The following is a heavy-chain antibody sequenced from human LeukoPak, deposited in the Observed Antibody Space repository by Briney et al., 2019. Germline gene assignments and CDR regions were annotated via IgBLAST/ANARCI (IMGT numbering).Heavy chain of an antibody. CDR1: GYTFTGYY. J-gene: IGHJ4*02. V-gene: IGHV1-46*01. CDR3: TREAMITFGGVIVYYYFDY. Sequence: ASVKVSCKASGYTFTGYYMHWVRQAPGQGLEWMGIINPSGGSTSYAQKFQGRVTMTRDMSTSTVYMELSSLRSEDTAVYYCTREAMITFGGVIVYYYFDYWGQGTLVTVSS. CDR2: INPSGGST. D-gene: IGHD3-16*02.